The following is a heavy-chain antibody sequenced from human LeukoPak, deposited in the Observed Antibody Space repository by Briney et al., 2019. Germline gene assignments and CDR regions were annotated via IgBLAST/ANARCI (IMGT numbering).Heavy chain of an antibody. V-gene: IGHV3-23*01. J-gene: IGHJ4*02. CDR2: ISGSGGST. Sequence: TGGSLRLSCAASGFTFSSHAMSWVRQAPGKGLEWVSAISGSGGSTYYADSVKGRFTISRDNSKNTLYLQMNSLRAEDTAVYYCAKEVGSSGWFPFDYWGQGTLVTVSS. CDR1: GFTFSSHA. D-gene: IGHD6-19*01. CDR3: AKEVGSSGWFPFDY.